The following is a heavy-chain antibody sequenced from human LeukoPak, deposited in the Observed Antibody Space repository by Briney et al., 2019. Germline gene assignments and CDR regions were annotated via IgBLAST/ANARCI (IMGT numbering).Heavy chain of an antibody. V-gene: IGHV3-30*18. CDR1: GFTFSSFG. J-gene: IGHJ4*02. D-gene: IGHD3-22*01. Sequence: PGGSLRLSCAASGFTFSSFGIHWVRQAPGKGLEWVALLSYDGSNQYYAVSVKGRFTISRDNSKNTLYLQMNSLRAEDTAVYYCAKGYYYDSSGYYQHFDHWGQGTLVTVSS. CDR2: LSYDGSNQ. CDR3: AKGYYYDSSGYYQHFDH.